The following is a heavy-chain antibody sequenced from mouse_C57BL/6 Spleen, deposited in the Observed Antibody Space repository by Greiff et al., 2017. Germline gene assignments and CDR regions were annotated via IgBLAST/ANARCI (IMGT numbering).Heavy chain of an antibody. D-gene: IGHD4-1*01. J-gene: IGHJ2*01. CDR1: GYTFTSYT. V-gene: IGHV1-4*01. CDR2: INPSSGYT. CDR3: ARELNEIFDY. Sequence: VQLKESGAELARPGASVKMSCKASGYTFTSYTMHWVKQRPGQGLEWIGYINPSSGYTKYNQKFKDKATLTADKSSSTAYMQLSSLTSEDSAVYYCARELNEIFDYWGQGTTLTVSS.